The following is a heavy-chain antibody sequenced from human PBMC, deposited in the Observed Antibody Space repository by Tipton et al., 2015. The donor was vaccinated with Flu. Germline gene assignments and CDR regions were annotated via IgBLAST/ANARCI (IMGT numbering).Heavy chain of an antibody. Sequence: SLRLSCAASGFTFSSYAMHWVRQAPGKGLEWVAVISYDGSNKYYADSVKGRFTISRDNSKNTLYLQMNSLRAEDTAVYYCARRLRYCSGGSCYLTLETEYFQHWGQGTLVTVSS. J-gene: IGHJ1*01. CDR3: ARRLRYCSGGSCYLTLETEYFQH. CDR1: GFTFSSYA. CDR2: ISYDGSNK. V-gene: IGHV3-30-3*01. D-gene: IGHD2-15*01.